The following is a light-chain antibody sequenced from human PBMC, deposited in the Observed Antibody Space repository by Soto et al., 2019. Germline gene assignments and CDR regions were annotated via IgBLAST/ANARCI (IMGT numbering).Light chain of an antibody. CDR1: GSSLGAGFD. CDR2: GNT. Sequence: SVLTQPPSVSGAPGQWVTISCNGSGSSLGAGFDVQWYHQPPVTAPKLLIYGNTNRPSGVPERFSGSKSGTSASLAITGLQDEDKADYYSHYYDSRLGGSDFAKGTKVTV. J-gene: IGLJ1*01. V-gene: IGLV1-40*01. CDR3: HYYDSRLGGSD.